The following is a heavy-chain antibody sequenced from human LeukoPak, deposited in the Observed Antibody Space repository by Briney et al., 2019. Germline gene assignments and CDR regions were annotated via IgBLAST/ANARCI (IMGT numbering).Heavy chain of an antibody. V-gene: IGHV4-31*03. CDR2: IYYSGST. J-gene: IGHJ4*02. CDR3: ARDNRYYDILTGYYTAV. CDR1: GGSISSGGYY. Sequence: SQTLSLTCTVSGGSISSGGYYWSWIRQHPGKGLEWIGSIYYSGSTYYNPSLKSRVTISVDTSKNQFSLKLSSVTAADTAVYYCARDNRYYDILTGYYTAVWGQGTLVTVSS. D-gene: IGHD3-9*01.